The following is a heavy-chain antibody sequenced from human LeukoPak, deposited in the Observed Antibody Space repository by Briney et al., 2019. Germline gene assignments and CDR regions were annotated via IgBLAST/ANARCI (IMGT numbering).Heavy chain of an antibody. Sequence: ASVKVSCKASGFTFNAYNIHWVRQAPGQGLEWMGWINPNSGGTNYAQKFQGRVTMTRDTSISTAYMELSRLRSDDTAVYYCAREGNWGSGYYYMDVWGKGTTVTISS. D-gene: IGHD7-27*01. CDR3: AREGNWGSGYYYMDV. CDR1: GFTFNAYN. V-gene: IGHV1-2*02. CDR2: INPNSGGT. J-gene: IGHJ6*03.